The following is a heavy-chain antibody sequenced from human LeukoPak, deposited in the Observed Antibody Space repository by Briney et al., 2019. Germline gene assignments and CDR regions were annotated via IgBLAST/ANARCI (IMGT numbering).Heavy chain of an antibody. D-gene: IGHD3-3*01. Sequence: GASVKVSCKASGYTFTSYGISWVRQAPGQGLEWMGWISAYNGNTNYAQKLQGRVTMTTDTSTSTAYMELRSLRSDDTAVYYCARARTTLYYDFWGGYDYWGQGTLVTVSS. V-gene: IGHV1-18*01. J-gene: IGHJ4*02. CDR2: ISAYNGNT. CDR1: GYTFTSYG. CDR3: ARARTTLYYDFWGGYDY.